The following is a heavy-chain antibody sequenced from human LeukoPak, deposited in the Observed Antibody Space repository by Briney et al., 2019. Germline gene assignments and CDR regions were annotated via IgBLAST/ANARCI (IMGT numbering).Heavy chain of an antibody. V-gene: IGHV1-69*05. CDR3: TRHAGYNWKDAIDY. J-gene: IGHJ4*02. CDR2: IIPIFGAS. Sequence: SVKVSCKASGGTFRSYVVSWVRQAPGQGLEWMGGIIPIFGASKYAQKFQGRVTITTDESTGTAYMELSSLRSEDTAVYYCTRHAGYNWKDAIDYWGQGTLVTVSS. CDR1: GGTFRSYV. D-gene: IGHD1-20*01.